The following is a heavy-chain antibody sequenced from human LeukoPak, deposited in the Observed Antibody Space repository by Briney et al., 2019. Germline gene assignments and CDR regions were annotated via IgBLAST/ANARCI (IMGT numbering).Heavy chain of an antibody. CDR1: GFPFSDYE. V-gene: IGHV3-48*03. Sequence: GVSLRLSCAASGFPFSDYEMNWVRQAPGKGLEWISYITHTGKSIYYADSVKGRFTISRDNAKNSLYLQMNSLRAEDTAVYYCGRIARHLAAANDYWGQGTLVTVSS. CDR3: GRIARHLAAANDY. J-gene: IGHJ4*02. D-gene: IGHD6-13*01. CDR2: ITHTGKSI.